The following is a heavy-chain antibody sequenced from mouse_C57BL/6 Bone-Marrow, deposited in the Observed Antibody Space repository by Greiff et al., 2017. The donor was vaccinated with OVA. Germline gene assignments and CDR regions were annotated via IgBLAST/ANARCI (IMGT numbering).Heavy chain of an antibody. CDR1: GFSLTSYG. CDR3: ARNGYYGNSYWYFDV. Sequence: VQLQQSGPGLVQPSQSLSTTCTVSGFSLTSYGVHWVRQSPGKGLEWLGVIWSGGSTDYNAAFISRLSISKDNSKSQVFFKMNSLQADDTAIYYCARNGYYGNSYWYFDVWGTGTTVTVSS. V-gene: IGHV2-2*01. CDR2: IWSGGST. D-gene: IGHD2-1*01. J-gene: IGHJ1*03.